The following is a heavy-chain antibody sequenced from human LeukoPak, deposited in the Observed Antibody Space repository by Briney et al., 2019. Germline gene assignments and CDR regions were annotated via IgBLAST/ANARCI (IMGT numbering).Heavy chain of an antibody. D-gene: IGHD5-18*01. V-gene: IGHV1-18*01. J-gene: IGHJ6*03. CDR2: IHTYNGHT. CDR3: ARVRDTALAIYYYYYYMDV. Sequence: ASVKVSCKSSGYTFNSYGITWVRQAPGQGLEWMGWIHTYNGHTNYAQKLQGRVTMTTDTSTNTAYMELRSLRSDDTAVYYCARVRDTALAIYYYYYYMDVWGKGTTVTVSS. CDR1: GYTFNSYG.